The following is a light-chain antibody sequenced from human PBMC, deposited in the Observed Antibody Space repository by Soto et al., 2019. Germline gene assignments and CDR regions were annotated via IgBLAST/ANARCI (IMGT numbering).Light chain of an antibody. CDR1: QDIGAW. CDR2: AAS. V-gene: IGKV1-12*01. Sequence: DIQMTQSPSSVSASVGDRVTFTCRASQDIGAWLAWYQQKPGKAPKLLIYAASTLQSGVPSRFSGIGSGTDFTLTISSLQPEDFGTSYCQHANSFPLTFGGGTKVDI. CDR3: QHANSFPLT. J-gene: IGKJ4*01.